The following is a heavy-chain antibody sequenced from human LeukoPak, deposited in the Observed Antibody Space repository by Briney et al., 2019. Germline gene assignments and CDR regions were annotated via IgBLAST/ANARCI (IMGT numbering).Heavy chain of an antibody. D-gene: IGHD3-16*01. CDR2: IWNDGSQK. J-gene: IGHJ4*02. V-gene: IGHV3-33*08. CDR3: TRWGAGGLTLGY. CDR1: GFTFSSYA. Sequence: GGSLRLSCAASGFTFSSYAMSWVRQAPGKGLEWVAVIWNDGSQKYYGDSVKGRFTISKDNSRKTVNLQMDSLRAEDTAIYYCTRWGAGGLTLGYWGQGVLVTVSS.